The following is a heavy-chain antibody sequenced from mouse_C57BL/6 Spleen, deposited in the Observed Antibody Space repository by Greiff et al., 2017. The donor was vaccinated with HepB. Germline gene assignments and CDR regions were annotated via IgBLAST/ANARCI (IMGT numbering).Heavy chain of an antibody. CDR1: GFTFSDYY. D-gene: IGHD1-1*01. CDR2: INYDGSST. J-gene: IGHJ1*03. CDR3: ARRAYGSDWYFDV. V-gene: IGHV5-16*01. Sequence: EVQLVESEGGLVQPGSSMKLSCTASGFTFSDYYMAWVRQVPEKGLEWVANINYDGSSTYYLDSLKSRFIISRDNAKNILYLQMSSLKSEDTATYYCARRAYGSDWYFDVWGTGTTVTVSS.